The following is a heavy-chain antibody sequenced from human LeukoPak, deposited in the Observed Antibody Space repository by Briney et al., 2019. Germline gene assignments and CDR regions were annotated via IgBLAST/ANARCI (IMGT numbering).Heavy chain of an antibody. V-gene: IGHV3-30*18. CDR3: VKGNYVSLRRPLQH. CDR1: GFTFSSYG. CDR2: ISYDGSNK. Sequence: GGSLRLSCAASGFTFSSYGMHWVRQAPGKGLEWVAVISYDGSNKYYADSVKGRFTISRNNSKNTLYLQMNSLRAEDTAVYYCVKGNYVSLRRPLQHWGQGTLVTVSS. D-gene: IGHD3-16*01. J-gene: IGHJ1*01.